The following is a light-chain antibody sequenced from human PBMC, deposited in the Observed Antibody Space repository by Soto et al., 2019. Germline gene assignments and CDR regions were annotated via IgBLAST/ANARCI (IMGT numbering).Light chain of an antibody. J-gene: IGKJ5*01. CDR1: QSVSSTY. CDR2: GAS. Sequence: EIVLTQSPGTLSLCPGETATLSCRASQSVSSTYLAWYQQKPGQAPRLLIYGASSRATGIPDRFSGSGFGRDYTLTSTRLELEDCAVYFCRQKGGSITFGQGTRLE. CDR3: RQKGGSIT. V-gene: IGKV3-20*01.